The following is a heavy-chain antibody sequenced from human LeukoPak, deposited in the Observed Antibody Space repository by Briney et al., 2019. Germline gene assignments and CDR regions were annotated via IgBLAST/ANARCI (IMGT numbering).Heavy chain of an antibody. CDR1: GFTVSSSY. Sequence: PGGSLRLSCAASGFTVSSSYMSWVRQAPGKGLEWVSVIYSGGTTYYADSVKGRFTISRDNSKNTLYLQMNSLRAEDTAVYYCARGLVMAVAGTRAAFDMWGQGTMVTVSS. CDR3: ARGLVMAVAGTRAAFDM. V-gene: IGHV3-53*01. CDR2: IYSGGTT. D-gene: IGHD6-19*01. J-gene: IGHJ3*02.